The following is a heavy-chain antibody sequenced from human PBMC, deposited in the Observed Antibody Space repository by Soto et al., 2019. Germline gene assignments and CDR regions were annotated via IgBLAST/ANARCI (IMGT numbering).Heavy chain of an antibody. CDR3: ARHKRGYYYGSGSYYYLDV. D-gene: IGHD3-10*01. CDR2: IYPGDSDT. Sequence: PGESLKISCKGSGYSFTSYWIGWVRQMPGKGLEWMGIIYPGDSDTRYSPSFQGQVTISADKSISTAYLQWSSLKASDTAMYYCARHKRGYYYGSGSYYYLDVWGKGTTVTVSS. J-gene: IGHJ6*03. V-gene: IGHV5-51*01. CDR1: GYSFTSYW.